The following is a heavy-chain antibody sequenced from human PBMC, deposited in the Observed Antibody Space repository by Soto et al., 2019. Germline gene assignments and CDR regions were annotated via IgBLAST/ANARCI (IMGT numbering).Heavy chain of an antibody. J-gene: IGHJ6*02. CDR1: GFTFSNAW. Sequence: EVQLVESGGGLVKPGGSLRLSCAASGFTFSNAWMSWVRQGPGKGLEWVGHIKSKTDGGTTDYAAPVKGRFTISREDSKNTLYLQMNSLKTEDTAVYYCTTEDYYYYGMDVWGQGTTVTVSS. CDR3: TTEDYYYYGMDV. V-gene: IGHV3-15*01. CDR2: IKSKTDGGTT.